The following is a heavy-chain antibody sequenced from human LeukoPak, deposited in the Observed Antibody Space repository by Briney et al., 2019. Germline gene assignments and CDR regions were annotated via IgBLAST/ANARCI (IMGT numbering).Heavy chain of an antibody. CDR2: INVGTGNT. J-gene: IGHJ4*02. D-gene: IGHD2-21*01. CDR1: GYTFTTYA. CDR3: ARATSVVVISYFDY. Sequence: ASVKVSCKASGYTFTTYAMHWVRQAPGQRPEWMGWINVGTGNTNYLQTFQGRVTFTRDTSASTAYMELSSLRSEDTAVYYCARATSVVVISYFDYWGQGTLVTVSS. V-gene: IGHV1-3*01.